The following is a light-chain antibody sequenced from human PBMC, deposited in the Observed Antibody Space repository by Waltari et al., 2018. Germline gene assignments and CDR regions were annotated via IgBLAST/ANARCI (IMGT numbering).Light chain of an antibody. CDR2: DVT. V-gene: IGLV2-23*02. J-gene: IGLJ2*01. CDR1: NSDVGSLGL. CDR3: CSYANYVTF. Sequence: QSALIQPASLSGSPGQSITLSCTGINSDVGSLGLVSWYQQHPGNAPKLILYDVTKRPSWVSDLFSGSMSGNTASLTISTLQAEDEADYYCCSYANYVTFFGEGTKLTVL.